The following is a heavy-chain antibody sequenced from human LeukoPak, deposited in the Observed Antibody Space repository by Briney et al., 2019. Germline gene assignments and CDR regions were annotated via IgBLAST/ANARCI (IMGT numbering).Heavy chain of an antibody. V-gene: IGHV1-18*01. Sequence: ASVKVSCKTSGYTFTNYGVSWVRQAPGQGLEWMGWIRPYSGNTNYAQELQGRVAMTTDTSTSTAYMELKNLRSDDTAVYYCARGSSTWYESWGQGTLVTVSS. CDR2: IRPYSGNT. CDR1: GYTFTNYG. CDR3: ARGSSTWYES. J-gene: IGHJ5*01. D-gene: IGHD2-15*01.